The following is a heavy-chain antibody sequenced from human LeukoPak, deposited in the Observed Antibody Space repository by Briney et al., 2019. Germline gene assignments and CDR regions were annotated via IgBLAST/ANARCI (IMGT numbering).Heavy chain of an antibody. CDR1: GFTFSSYW. Sequence: GGSLRLSCAASGFTFSSYWMSWVRQAPGKGLEWVANIKQDGSEKYYVDSVKGRFTISRDNAKNSLYPQMNSLRAEDTAVYYCARDRVAGTALVDYWGQGTLVTVSS. D-gene: IGHD6-19*01. V-gene: IGHV3-7*01. J-gene: IGHJ4*02. CDR3: ARDRVAGTALVDY. CDR2: IKQDGSEK.